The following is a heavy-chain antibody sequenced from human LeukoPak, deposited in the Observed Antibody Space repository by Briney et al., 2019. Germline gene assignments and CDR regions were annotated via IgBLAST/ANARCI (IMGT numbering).Heavy chain of an antibody. V-gene: IGHV4-59*02. CDR1: GASVNSYY. Sequence: SETLSLTCTVSGASVNSYYWSWIRQPPGKGLEWIGYTHYSGSTSYNPSLKSRVTISIDTSKNQFSLKLTSVTAADTAVFYCARGHYGLEVWARGPRSPSPQ. CDR3: ARGHYGLEV. CDR2: THYSGST. J-gene: IGHJ6*04.